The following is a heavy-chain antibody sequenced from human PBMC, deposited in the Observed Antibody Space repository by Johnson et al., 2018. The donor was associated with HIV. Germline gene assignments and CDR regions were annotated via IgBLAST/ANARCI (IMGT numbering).Heavy chain of an antibody. CDR2: ISYDGSNK. CDR3: ARGGPRYNFWSGHTDAFDI. J-gene: IGHJ3*02. V-gene: IGHV3-30*04. D-gene: IGHD3-3*01. CDR1: GFTFSSYA. Sequence: QEQLVESGGGVVQPGRSLILSCAASGFTFSSYAMHWVRQAPGKGLEWVAVISYDGSNKYYADSVTGRFTNSRDNSKNTLYLQMNSLRAEDTAVYYCARGGPRYNFWSGHTDAFDIWGQGTMVTVSS.